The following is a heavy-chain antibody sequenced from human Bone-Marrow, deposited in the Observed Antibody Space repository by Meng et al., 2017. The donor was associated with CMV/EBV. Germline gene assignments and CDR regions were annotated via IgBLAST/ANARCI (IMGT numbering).Heavy chain of an antibody. CDR2: INPSGGST. CDR1: GYTFTSYY. D-gene: IGHD2-2*01. J-gene: IGHJ6*02. Sequence: ASVKVSCKASGYTFTSYYMHWVRQAPGQGLEWMGIINPSGGSTSYAQKFQGRVTMTRDTSTSTVYMELSSLRSEDTAVYSCARDLGYCSSTSCFPAYYYGMDVWGQGTTVTVSS. V-gene: IGHV1-46*01. CDR3: ARDLGYCSSTSCFPAYYYGMDV.